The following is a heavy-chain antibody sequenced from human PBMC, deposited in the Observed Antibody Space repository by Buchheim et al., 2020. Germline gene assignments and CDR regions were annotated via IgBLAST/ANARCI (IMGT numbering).Heavy chain of an antibody. CDR3: AKPRRGGYYYYGMNV. CDR2: ISNDGSNK. CDR1: GFTFISYG. Sequence: QVQLVESGGGVVQPGRSLRLSCTASGFTFISYGMYWVRQAPGKGLEWVAVISNDGSNKYYADSVKGRFTISRDNSKNTLYLQMNSLRAEDTAVYYCAKPRRGGYYYYGMNVWGQGTT. J-gene: IGHJ6*02. D-gene: IGHD3-10*01. V-gene: IGHV3-30*18.